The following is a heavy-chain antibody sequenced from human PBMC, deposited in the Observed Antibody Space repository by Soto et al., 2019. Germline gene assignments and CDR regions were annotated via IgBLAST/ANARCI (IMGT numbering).Heavy chain of an antibody. V-gene: IGHV3-23*01. CDR2: ISGSGGST. CDR3: ANGDFWSGYYDFDY. J-gene: IGHJ4*02. Sequence: GGSLRLSCAASGLTFSSYAMSWVRQAPGKGLEWVSAISGSGGSTYYADSVKGRFTISRDNSKNTLYLQMNSLRAEDTAVYYCANGDFWSGYYDFDYWGQGTLVTVSS. D-gene: IGHD3-3*01. CDR1: GLTFSSYA.